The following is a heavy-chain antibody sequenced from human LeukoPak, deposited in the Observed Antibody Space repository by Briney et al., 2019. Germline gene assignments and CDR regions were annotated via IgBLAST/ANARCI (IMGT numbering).Heavy chain of an antibody. V-gene: IGHV4-39*07. CDR1: GGSISSTTYY. Sequence: PSETLSLTCTVSGGSISSTTYYWGWIRQPPGKGLEWIGSIFYSGSTYYNPSLKSRVTISVDTSKNQFSLKLSSVTAADTAVYYCAREELETGTDASYYYYYYMDVWGKGTTVTVSS. CDR3: AREELETGTDASYYYYYYMDV. J-gene: IGHJ6*03. D-gene: IGHD1-7*01. CDR2: IFYSGST.